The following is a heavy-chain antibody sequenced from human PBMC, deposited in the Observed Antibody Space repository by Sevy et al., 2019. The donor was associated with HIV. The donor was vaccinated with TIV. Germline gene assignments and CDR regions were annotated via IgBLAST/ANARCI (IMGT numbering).Heavy chain of an antibody. D-gene: IGHD3-10*01. CDR2: IRDRAYGGTT. Sequence: GGSLRLSCTASGFTFGDYCVSWFRQAPGKGLEWVGAIRDRAYGGTTEYAGSVKGRCSISRDDSRGNAYLTRECLNTEDTAVYYCTREGVTMVRVIYTVFDIWGQGTLVTVSS. V-gene: IGHV3-49*03. CDR3: TREGVTMVRVIYTVFDI. CDR1: GFTFGDYC. J-gene: IGHJ3*02.